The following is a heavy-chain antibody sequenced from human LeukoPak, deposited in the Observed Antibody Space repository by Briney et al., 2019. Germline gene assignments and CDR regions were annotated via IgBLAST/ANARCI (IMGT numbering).Heavy chain of an antibody. CDR1: AFIFSHYG. CDR3: AKRLDLQIFDY. Sequence: GRSLRLSCAASAFIFSHYGMHWVRQVPGKGLEWVAVIWANGNDKYYIDSVKGRFTVSRDNSKNTLYLQMDSLRAEDTAVYYCAKRLDLQIFDYWGQGTLVTVSS. D-gene: IGHD3/OR15-3a*01. V-gene: IGHV3-33*06. J-gene: IGHJ4*02. CDR2: IWANGNDK.